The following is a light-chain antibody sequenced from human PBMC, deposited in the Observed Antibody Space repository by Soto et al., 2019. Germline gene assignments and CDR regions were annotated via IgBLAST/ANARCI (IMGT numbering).Light chain of an antibody. CDR1: QSVSSSY. Sequence: PGERATLSCRASQSVSSSYLAWYQQKPGQAPRLLIYGASSRATGIPDRFSGSGSGTDLTLTISRLEPEDFAVYYCQQYGSSSLTFGGGTKVEIK. CDR3: QQYGSSSLT. CDR2: GAS. J-gene: IGKJ4*01. V-gene: IGKV3-20*01.